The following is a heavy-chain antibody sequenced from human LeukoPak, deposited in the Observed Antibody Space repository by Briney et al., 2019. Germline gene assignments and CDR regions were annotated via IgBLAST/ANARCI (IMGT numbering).Heavy chain of an antibody. CDR2: IYYSGST. D-gene: IGHD5-24*01. V-gene: IGHV4-59*01. CDR1: GGSISSYY. CDR3: ARSGDGYNDGGY. J-gene: IGHJ4*02. Sequence: SETLSLTCAGSGGSISSYYWSWIRQPPGKGLEWIGYIYYSGSTNYNPSLKSRVTISVDTSKNQFSLKLSSVTAADTAVYYCARSGDGYNDGGYWGQGTPVTVSS.